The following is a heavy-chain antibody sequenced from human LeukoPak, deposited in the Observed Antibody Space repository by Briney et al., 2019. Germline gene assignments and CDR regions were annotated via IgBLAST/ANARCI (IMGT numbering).Heavy chain of an antibody. J-gene: IGHJ4*02. CDR1: GFTFSSYA. CDR3: ARARTTVTNYFDY. D-gene: IGHD4-17*01. Sequence: PGGSLRLSCAASGFTFSSYAMSWVRQAPGKGLEWVSAISGSGGSTYYADSVKGRFTISRDNAKNSLYLQMNSLRAEDTALYYCARARTTVTNYFDYWGQGTLVTVSS. V-gene: IGHV3-23*01. CDR2: ISGSGGST.